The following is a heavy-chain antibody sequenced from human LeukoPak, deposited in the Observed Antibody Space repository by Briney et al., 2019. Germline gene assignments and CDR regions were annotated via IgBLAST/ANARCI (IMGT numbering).Heavy chain of an antibody. J-gene: IGHJ4*02. Sequence: GGSLRLSCTASGFTFSSHWMTWVRQPPGKGLEWVANIKEDGSVKYYVDSVKGRFTISRDNTNNALYLQMNSLRADGTAVYFCARDSTWLLDYWGQGTLITVSS. CDR2: IKEDGSVK. V-gene: IGHV3-7*03. CDR3: ARDSTWLLDY. D-gene: IGHD6-19*01. CDR1: GFTFSSHW.